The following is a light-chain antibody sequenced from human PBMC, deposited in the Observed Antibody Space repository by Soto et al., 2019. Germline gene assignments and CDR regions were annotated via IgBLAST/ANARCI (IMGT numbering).Light chain of an antibody. V-gene: IGKV1-6*01. CDR2: AAS. Sequence: AIQMTQSPSSLSASVGDRVTITCRASQGIRNDLGWYQQRPGKAPKLLIYAASSLEGGVPSRFSGSGSGTDFTLTISSLQPEDFATYFCLQDHNYPRTFGQGTKVDIK. CDR1: QGIRND. CDR3: LQDHNYPRT. J-gene: IGKJ1*01.